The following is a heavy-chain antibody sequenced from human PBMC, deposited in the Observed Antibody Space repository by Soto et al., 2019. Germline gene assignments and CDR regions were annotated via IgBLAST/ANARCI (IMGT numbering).Heavy chain of an antibody. J-gene: IGHJ4*02. V-gene: IGHV4-59*01. CDR3: ARARIFGVVIIIDY. Sequence: QVQLQESGPGLVKPSETLSLTCTVSGGSISSYYWSWIRQPPGKGLEWIGYIYYSGSTNYNPSLKSRVTISVDTSKNQFSLKLSSVTAADTAVYYCARARIFGVVIIIDYWGQGTLVTVSS. CDR2: IYYSGST. CDR1: GGSISSYY. D-gene: IGHD3-3*02.